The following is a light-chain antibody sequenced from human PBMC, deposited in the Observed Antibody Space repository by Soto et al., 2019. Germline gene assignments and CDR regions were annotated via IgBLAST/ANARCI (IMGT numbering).Light chain of an antibody. Sequence: QSALTQPASVSGSPGQSITISCTGTSSDVGGYNYVSWYQQHPGKAPKLMIYDVSNRPSGVSNRFSGSKSGNTASLTISGLQAEDEADYYCSSYTSSSCYVFGTGTNVTVL. CDR2: DVS. CDR3: SSYTSSSCYV. J-gene: IGLJ1*01. CDR1: SSDVGGYNY. V-gene: IGLV2-14*01.